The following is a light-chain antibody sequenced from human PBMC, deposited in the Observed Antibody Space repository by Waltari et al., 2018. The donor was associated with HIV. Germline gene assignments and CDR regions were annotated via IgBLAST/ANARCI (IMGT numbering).Light chain of an antibody. CDR3: ATWDDSLKGYV. CDR2: YDD. Sequence: QSVLTQPPSVSEAPRKSVTISCSGSSSNIGKNAVNWFQQLPGKAPKLLIYYDDLLPPGFSDRFSGSNSGTSASLAISGLQSEDEADYYCATWDDSLKGYVFGAGTKVTVL. J-gene: IGLJ1*01. CDR1: SSNIGKNA. V-gene: IGLV1-36*01.